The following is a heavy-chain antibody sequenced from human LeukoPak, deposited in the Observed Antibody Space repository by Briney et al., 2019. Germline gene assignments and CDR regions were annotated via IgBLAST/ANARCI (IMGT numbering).Heavy chain of an antibody. CDR2: MRQDGSEK. J-gene: IGHJ4*02. D-gene: IGHD3-16*01. CDR3: ARDRALGY. Sequence: PGGSLRLSCAASGFTFSSYWMSWVRQAPGKGLEWVANMRQDGSEKYYVDSVRGRFTISRDNAKNSLHLQMNSLRAEDTAVYYCARDRALGYWGQGTPVTVSS. CDR1: GFTFSSYW. V-gene: IGHV3-7*01.